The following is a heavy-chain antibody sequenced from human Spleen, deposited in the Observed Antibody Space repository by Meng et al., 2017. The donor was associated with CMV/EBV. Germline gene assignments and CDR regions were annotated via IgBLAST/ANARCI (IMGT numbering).Heavy chain of an antibody. CDR3: ARRKSSSRDFDY. CDR2: IRNKANSYTT. Sequence: GESLKISCAASGFTFSSYSMNWVRQAPGKGLEWVGRIRNKANSYTTEYAASVKGRFTISRDDSKNSLYLQMDSLKTEDTAVYYCARRKSSSRDFDYWGQGTLVTVSS. CDR1: GFTFSSYS. V-gene: IGHV3-72*01. D-gene: IGHD6-13*01. J-gene: IGHJ4*02.